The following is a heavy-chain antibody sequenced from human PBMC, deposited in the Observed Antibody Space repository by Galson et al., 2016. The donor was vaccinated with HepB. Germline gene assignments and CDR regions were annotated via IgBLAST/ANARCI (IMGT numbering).Heavy chain of an antibody. D-gene: IGHD3-9*01. CDR3: AKNDILTGYSAFDN. J-gene: IGHJ4*02. Sequence: SLRLSCAASGFFFSDYYMTWIRQAPGKGLEWVSYIGSGGSTIYYADSVKGRFTVSRDNAKNSLFLQMNSLRAEDTAVYYCAKNDILTGYSAFDNWGQGTLITVSS. CDR1: GFFFSDYY. V-gene: IGHV3-11*01. CDR2: IGSGGSTI.